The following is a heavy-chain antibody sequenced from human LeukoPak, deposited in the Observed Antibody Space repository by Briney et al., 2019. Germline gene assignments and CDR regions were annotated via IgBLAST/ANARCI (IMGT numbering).Heavy chain of an antibody. CDR1: GFTFSSYW. CDR2: INSDGSST. CDR3: ARAGYYYDSSGDY. Sequence: GGSLRLSCAASGFTFSSYWIHWVRHAPGKGLVRVSRINSDGSSTSYADSVKGRITNSRDDAKNTLYLQMISLRAEDTAVYYCARAGYYYDSSGDYWGQGTRVSVSS. D-gene: IGHD3-22*01. V-gene: IGHV3-74*01. J-gene: IGHJ4*02.